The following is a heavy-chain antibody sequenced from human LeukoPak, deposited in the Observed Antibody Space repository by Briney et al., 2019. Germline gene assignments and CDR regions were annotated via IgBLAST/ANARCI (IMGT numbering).Heavy chain of an antibody. Sequence: GGSLRLSCAASGFTFTSYWMSWVRQAPGKGLEWVANIKQDGSEKYYVDSVKGRFTISRDNANNSLYLQMNSLRAEDTAVYYCARRRYYYDSSGYYYQTYYFDYWGQGTLVTVSS. J-gene: IGHJ4*02. D-gene: IGHD3-22*01. V-gene: IGHV3-7*01. CDR2: IKQDGSEK. CDR1: GFTFTSYW. CDR3: ARRRYYYDSSGYYYQTYYFDY.